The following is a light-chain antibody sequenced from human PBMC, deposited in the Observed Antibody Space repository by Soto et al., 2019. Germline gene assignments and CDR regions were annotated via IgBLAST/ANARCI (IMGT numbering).Light chain of an antibody. CDR3: QQYNISPLT. J-gene: IGKJ4*01. V-gene: IGKV1D-16*01. CDR1: QDINSY. CDR2: AAS. Sequence: DVQMTQSPSSLSASVGDRVTITCRASQDINSYLAWYQQKPGNAPKSLIYAASSLQTGVPSRFSGSESVTDFTLTISNLQPEDSPTYYCQQYNISPLTFGGGTKVEIK.